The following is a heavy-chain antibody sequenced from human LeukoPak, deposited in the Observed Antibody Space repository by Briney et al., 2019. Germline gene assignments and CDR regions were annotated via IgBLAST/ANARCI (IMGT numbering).Heavy chain of an antibody. D-gene: IGHD1-26*01. CDR1: GFTLDDYA. V-gene: IGHV3-9*01. Sequence: GGSLRLSCAASGFTLDDYAMHWVRQAPGKGLEWVSGISWNSGSIGYADSVKGRFTISRDNAKNSLYLQMNSLRAEDTALYYCAKGKWELLYWYFDLWGRGTLVTVSS. CDR3: AKGKWELLYWYFDL. J-gene: IGHJ2*01. CDR2: ISWNSGSI.